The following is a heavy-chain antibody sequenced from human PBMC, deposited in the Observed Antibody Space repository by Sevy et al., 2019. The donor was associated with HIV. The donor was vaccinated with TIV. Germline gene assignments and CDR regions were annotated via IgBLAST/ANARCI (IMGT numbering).Heavy chain of an antibody. J-gene: IGHJ4*02. CDR1: GKTLTQLA. V-gene: IGHV1-24*01. CDR3: ATTKDYYDSSGSPFDY. Sequence: ASVKVSCKVSGKTLTQLAMHWVRQAPGKGLEWMGTFDPEDDERIYAQKFQGRVTMTEDRSTDTAYMELRILRSDDTAVYYCATTKDYYDSSGSPFDYWGQGTQVTVSS. CDR2: FDPEDDER. D-gene: IGHD3-22*01.